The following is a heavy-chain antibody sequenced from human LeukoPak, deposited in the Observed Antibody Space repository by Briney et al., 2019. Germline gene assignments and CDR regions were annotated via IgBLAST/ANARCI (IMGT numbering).Heavy chain of an antibody. CDR2: ISSSSSTI. D-gene: IGHD7-27*01. CDR1: GFTFSSYS. Sequence: GGSLRLSCAASGFTFSSYSMNWVRQAPGKGLEWVSYISSSSSTIYYADSVKGRFTISRDNAKNSLYLQMNSLRAEDTALYYCAKDISSELGIRPLDYWGQGTPVTVSS. V-gene: IGHV3-48*04. CDR3: AKDISSELGIRPLDY. J-gene: IGHJ4*02.